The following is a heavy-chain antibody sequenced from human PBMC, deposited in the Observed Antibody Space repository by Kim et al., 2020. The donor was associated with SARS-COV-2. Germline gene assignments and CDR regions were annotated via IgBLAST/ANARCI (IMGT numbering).Heavy chain of an antibody. V-gene: IGHV6-1*01. D-gene: IGHD3-3*01. J-gene: IGHJ4*02. CDR3: ARAGYDFWSGPKPFDY. Sequence: VKSRITIHPDTSKNQFSLPLNSVTPEDTAVYYCARAGYDFWSGPKPFDYWGQGTLVTVSS.